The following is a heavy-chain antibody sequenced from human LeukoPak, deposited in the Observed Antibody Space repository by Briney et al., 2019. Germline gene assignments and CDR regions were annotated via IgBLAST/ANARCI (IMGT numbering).Heavy chain of an antibody. CDR1: GGSISSSSYY. J-gene: IGHJ3*02. CDR3: ARQLVSKRGIDDAFDI. D-gene: IGHD2-2*01. V-gene: IGHV4-39*01. CDR2: IYYSGST. Sequence: SETLSLTCTVSGGSISSSSYYWGWIRQPPGKGLEWIGSIYYSGSTYYNPSLKSRVTISVDTSKNQFSLKLSSVTAADTAVYYCARQLVSKRGIDDAFDIWGQGTMVTVSS.